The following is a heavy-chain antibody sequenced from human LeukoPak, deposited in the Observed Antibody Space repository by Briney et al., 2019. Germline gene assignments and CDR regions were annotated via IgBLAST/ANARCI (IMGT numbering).Heavy chain of an antibody. V-gene: IGHV3-9*01. CDR2: ISWNSGDI. CDR3: AKAARYYHYMDV. J-gene: IGHJ6*03. CDR1: GFSFDDYA. Sequence: PGGSLRLSCAASGFSFDDYAMHWVRLVPGKGLEWVSAISWNSGDIGYADSVKSRFTISRDNAKNSLYLQMNSLRGEDTALYYCAKAARYYHYMDVWGKGTTVTVSS.